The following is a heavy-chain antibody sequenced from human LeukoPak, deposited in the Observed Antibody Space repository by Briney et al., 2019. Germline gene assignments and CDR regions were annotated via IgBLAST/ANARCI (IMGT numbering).Heavy chain of an antibody. CDR1: GFTLSSYA. Sequence: GGSLRLSCAASGFTLSSYAMSWVRQASGKGLQWVSGISSSGGSTYYVDSVKGRFTISTDNSKNTLYLQMNSLRAEDTAVYYCARSLSSRFSGPRRPYYFDSWGQGTLVTVSS. J-gene: IGHJ4*02. CDR3: ARSLSSRFSGPRRPYYFDS. D-gene: IGHD3-16*02. V-gene: IGHV3-23*01. CDR2: ISSSGGST.